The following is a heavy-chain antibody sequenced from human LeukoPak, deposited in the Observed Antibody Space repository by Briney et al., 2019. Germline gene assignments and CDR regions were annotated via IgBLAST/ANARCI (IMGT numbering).Heavy chain of an antibody. J-gene: IGHJ5*02. D-gene: IGHD3-22*01. V-gene: IGHV1-46*01. Sequence: GASVKVSCKASGYTFTSYYMHWVRQAPGQGLEWMGIINPSGGGTSYAQKFQGRVTMTRDMSTSTVYMELSSLRSEDTAVYYCARGRSYYDSSGYFRGWWFDPWGQGTLVTVSS. CDR2: INPSGGGT. CDR1: GYTFTSYY. CDR3: ARGRSYYDSSGYFRGWWFDP.